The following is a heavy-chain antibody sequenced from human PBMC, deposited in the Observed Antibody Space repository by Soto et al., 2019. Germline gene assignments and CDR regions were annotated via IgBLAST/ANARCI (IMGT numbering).Heavy chain of an antibody. J-gene: IGHJ5*02. D-gene: IGHD3-22*01. CDR2: INPNSGGT. CDR1: GYTFTGYY. V-gene: IGHV1-2*02. CDR3: ARVRGYYDSSGYLKGWFDP. Sequence: ASVKFSCKASGYTFTGYYMHWVRQAPGQGLEWMGWINPNSGGTNYAQKFQGRVTMTRDTSISTAYMELSRLRSDDTAVYYCARVRGYYDSSGYLKGWFDPWGQGTLVTVSS.